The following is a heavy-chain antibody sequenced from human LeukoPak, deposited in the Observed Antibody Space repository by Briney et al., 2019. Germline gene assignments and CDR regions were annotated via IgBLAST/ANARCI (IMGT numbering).Heavy chain of an antibody. D-gene: IGHD6-13*01. Sequence: PSETLSLTCTVSGGSISSYYWSWIRQPPGEGLEWIGYIYYSGSTNYNPSLNSRVIMSVDTSKSQFSLNLSSATAADTAVYFCARGGSSSSLNHFDYWGQGTLVTVSS. V-gene: IGHV4-59*01. CDR1: GGSISSYY. CDR3: ARGGSSSSLNHFDY. J-gene: IGHJ4*02. CDR2: IYYSGST.